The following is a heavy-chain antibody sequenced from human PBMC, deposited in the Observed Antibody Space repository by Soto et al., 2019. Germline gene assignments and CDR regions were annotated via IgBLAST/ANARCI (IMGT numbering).Heavy chain of an antibody. CDR1: GYTFTTKY. Sequence: ASVKVSCKASGYTFTTKYMHCVRQAPGQGLEWMGMINPGAGSVSYAQRFQGRLTVTRDTSTSTVFMELSSLRSEDTAVFYCARGGSRVLQAGAFDIWGQGTMVTVSS. J-gene: IGHJ3*02. V-gene: IGHV1-46*01. D-gene: IGHD6-6*01. CDR2: INPGAGSV. CDR3: ARGGSRVLQAGAFDI.